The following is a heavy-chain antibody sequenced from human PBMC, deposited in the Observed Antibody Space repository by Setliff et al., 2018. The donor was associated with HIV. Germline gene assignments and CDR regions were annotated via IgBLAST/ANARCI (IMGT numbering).Heavy chain of an antibody. V-gene: IGHV1-2*02. Sequence: ASVKVSCKASGYTFTGYYMHWVRQAPGQGLEWMGWIKINSGGTKFTQKFQGRVTMTRETSLSTAYMELSRLRSDDTAVYSCVREGAGPTDDAFDIWGQGTMVTVSS. CDR3: VREGAGPTDDAFDI. D-gene: IGHD4-17*01. CDR1: GYTFTGYY. J-gene: IGHJ3*02. CDR2: IKINSGGT.